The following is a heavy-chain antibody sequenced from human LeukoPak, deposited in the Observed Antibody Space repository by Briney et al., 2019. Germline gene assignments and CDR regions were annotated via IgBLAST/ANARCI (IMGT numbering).Heavy chain of an antibody. D-gene: IGHD2-2*01. Sequence: ASVKVSCKASGYTFTGYYMRWVRQAPGQGLEWMGWINPNSGGTNYAQKFQGRVTMTRDTSISTAYMELSRLRSDDTAVYYCARDFLYCSSTSCLRGYSYGYWFDYWGQGTLVTVSS. CDR1: GYTFTGYY. CDR3: ARDFLYCSSTSCLRGYSYGYWFDY. V-gene: IGHV1-2*02. CDR2: INPNSGGT. J-gene: IGHJ4*02.